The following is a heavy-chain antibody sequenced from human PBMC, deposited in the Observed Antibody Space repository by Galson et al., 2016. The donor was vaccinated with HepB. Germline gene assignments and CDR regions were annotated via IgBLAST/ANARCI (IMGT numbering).Heavy chain of an antibody. Sequence: SVKVSCKAYGNYFTTYGFTWVRQAPGQGLEWMGWIGAYNGNTHSAQKFQDRVTLTRNTFTTTVYLELRSLRLDETAVYYCAGHSWTNSWGRKALDYWGQGTLITVSS. CDR3: AGHSWTNSWGRKALDY. CDR2: IGAYNGNT. J-gene: IGHJ4*02. CDR1: GNYFTTYG. D-gene: IGHD3-16*01. V-gene: IGHV1-18*01.